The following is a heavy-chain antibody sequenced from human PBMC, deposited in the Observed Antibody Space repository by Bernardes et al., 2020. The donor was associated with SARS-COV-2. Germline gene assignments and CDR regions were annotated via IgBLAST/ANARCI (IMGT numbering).Heavy chain of an antibody. V-gene: IGHV3-23*01. Sequence: GWSLRLSCTASGFTFSNYAMTWVRQAPGKGLEWVSAILGSGGTTYYADSVKGRFTISRDNSKNTLYLQMNSLRAEDTAIYYCAKCSSTCQQGHGMDVWGQGTTVTVSS. D-gene: IGHD2-2*01. CDR2: ILGSGGTT. J-gene: IGHJ6*02. CDR1: GFTFSNYA. CDR3: AKCSSTCQQGHGMDV.